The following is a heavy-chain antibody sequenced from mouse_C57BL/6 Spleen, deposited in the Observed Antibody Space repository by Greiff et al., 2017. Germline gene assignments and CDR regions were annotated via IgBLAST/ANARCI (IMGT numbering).Heavy chain of an antibody. J-gene: IGHJ1*03. D-gene: IGHD2-4*01. CDR3: ACRGYDCSYSYFDV. CDR1: GYTFTSYW. V-gene: IGHV1-52*01. Sequence: VKLQQPGAELVRPGSSVKLSCKASGYTFTSYWMHWVKQRPIQGLEWIGNIDPSDSETHYNQKFKDKATLTVDKSSTTAYTAVISLTSEDSAVYYCACRGYDCSYSYFDVWGTGTTVTVSA. CDR2: IDPSDSET.